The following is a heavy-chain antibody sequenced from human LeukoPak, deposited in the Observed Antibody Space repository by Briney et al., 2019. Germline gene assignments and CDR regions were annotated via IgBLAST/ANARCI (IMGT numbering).Heavy chain of an antibody. CDR1: GYIFTNFW. Sequence: PGESLNISCKASGYIFTNFWIGWVRQMPGKGLEWMGIIYPGDSDTKYSPSFQGQVTISTDKSITTAYLQWSSLEASDTAMYYCARRITAAGSWYYMDVWGKGTTVTVSS. J-gene: IGHJ6*03. D-gene: IGHD6-13*01. CDR2: IYPGDSDT. V-gene: IGHV5-51*01. CDR3: ARRITAAGSWYYMDV.